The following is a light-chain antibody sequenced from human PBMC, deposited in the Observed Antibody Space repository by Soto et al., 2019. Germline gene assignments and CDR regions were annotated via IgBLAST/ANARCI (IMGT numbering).Light chain of an antibody. CDR1: SSNIGSNT. Sequence: QLVLTQPPSASGTPGQRVTISCSGSSSNIGSNTVNWYQQLPGTAPKLLIYSNNQRPSGVPDRFSGSKSGTSASLAISGLQSEDEADYSCAAWDDSLNGSYVFGTGTKLTVL. CDR3: AAWDDSLNGSYV. CDR2: SNN. J-gene: IGLJ1*01. V-gene: IGLV1-44*01.